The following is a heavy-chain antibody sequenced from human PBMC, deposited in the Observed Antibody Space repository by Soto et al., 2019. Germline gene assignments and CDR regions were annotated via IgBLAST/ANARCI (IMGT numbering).Heavy chain of an antibody. V-gene: IGHV3-7*01. Sequence: GGSLRLSCAASGFTFSSYWMSWVRQAPGKGLEWVANIQQDGSEKYYVDSVKGRFTISRDNAKNSLYLQMNSLRAEDTAVYYCARASNYYDSSGYYVDAFDIWGQGTMVTVSS. CDR3: ARASNYYDSSGYYVDAFDI. CDR2: IQQDGSEK. D-gene: IGHD3-22*01. CDR1: GFTFSSYW. J-gene: IGHJ3*02.